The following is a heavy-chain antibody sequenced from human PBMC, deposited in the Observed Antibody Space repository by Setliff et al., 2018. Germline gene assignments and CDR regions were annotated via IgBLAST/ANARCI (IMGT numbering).Heavy chain of an antibody. D-gene: IGHD6-13*01. CDR1: GYNFITFG. J-gene: IGHJ4*02. Sequence: ASVKVSCKTSGYNFITFGVNWVRQVPGQGFEWMGWISPYNGDANYAQKFQGRFTIFRDNAKNSVYLRMNRLRAEDTAVYYCARISRLYTSSWDDYWGRGTLVTVSS. CDR2: ISPYNGDA. V-gene: IGHV1-18*01. CDR3: ARISRLYTSSWDDY.